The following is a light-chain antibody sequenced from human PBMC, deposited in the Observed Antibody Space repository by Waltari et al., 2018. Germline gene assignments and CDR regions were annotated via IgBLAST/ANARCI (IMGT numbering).Light chain of an antibody. Sequence: QSALTQPRSVSGSPGQSVTISCTGSREDIGTYDYVSWYQHHPGEAPNLIIHDVFKRPSGVPNRVASSKSGNTASLTISGLQADDEADYYCCSYAGSYTSLFGGGTKLTVL. V-gene: IGLV2-11*01. CDR3: CSYAGSYTSL. CDR1: REDIGTYDY. CDR2: DVF. J-gene: IGLJ2*01.